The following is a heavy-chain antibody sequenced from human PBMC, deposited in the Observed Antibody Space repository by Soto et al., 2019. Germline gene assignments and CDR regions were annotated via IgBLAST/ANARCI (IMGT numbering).Heavy chain of an antibody. CDR1: GGSISSYY. CDR2: IYYSGST. J-gene: IGHJ4*02. CDR3: ARNWALGPPPDY. D-gene: IGHD3-16*01. Sequence: SETLSLTCTVSGGSISSYYWSWIRQPPGKGLEWIGYIYYSGSTNYNPSLKSRVTISVDTSKNQFSLRLSSVTAADTAVYYCARNWALGPPPDYWGQGTLVNVSS. V-gene: IGHV4-59*08.